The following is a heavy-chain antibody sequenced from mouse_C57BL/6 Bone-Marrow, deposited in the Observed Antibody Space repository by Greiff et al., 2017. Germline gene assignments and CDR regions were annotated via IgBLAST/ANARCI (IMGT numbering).Heavy chain of an antibody. D-gene: IGHD2-4*01. J-gene: IGHJ2*01. V-gene: IGHV1-76*01. Sequence: QVQLQQSGAELVRPGASVKLSCKASGYTFTDYYINWVKQRPGQGLEWIARIYPGSGNTYYNEKFKGKATLTAEKSSSTAYMQLSSLTSEDSAVYFCARSSYDYDPFDYWAKAPLSQSPQ. CDR3: ARSSYDYDPFDY. CDR2: IYPGSGNT. CDR1: GYTFTDYY.